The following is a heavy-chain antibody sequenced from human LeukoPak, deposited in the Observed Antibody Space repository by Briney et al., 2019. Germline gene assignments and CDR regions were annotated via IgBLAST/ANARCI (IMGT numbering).Heavy chain of an antibody. CDR2: IKFDGSEI. CDR3: TRDLNHDSSG. J-gene: IGHJ4*02. V-gene: IGHV3-7*01. D-gene: IGHD3-22*01. Sequence: GGSLRLSCAASGFSLSDYWMTWVRQAPGKGLECVGNIKFDGSEIYYLDSVRGRFSTSRDNAKNSLYLQMNSLRAEDTAVYYCTRDLNHDSSGWGQGTLVTVSS. CDR1: GFSLSDYW.